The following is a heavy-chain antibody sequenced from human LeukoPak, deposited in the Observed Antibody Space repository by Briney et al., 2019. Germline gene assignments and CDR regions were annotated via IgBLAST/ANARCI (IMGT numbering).Heavy chain of an antibody. Sequence: ASVKVSCKASGYTFSNNGISWVRLAPGQGLEWMGWISVYNSNTNSAQNLQGGVTMTTDTSTSTAYMELRSLRSDDTAVYYCARMGCNSASCYTLDYWGQGTLVTVSS. V-gene: IGHV1-18*01. CDR1: GYTFSNNG. J-gene: IGHJ4*02. D-gene: IGHD2-2*02. CDR3: ARMGCNSASCYTLDY. CDR2: ISVYNSNT.